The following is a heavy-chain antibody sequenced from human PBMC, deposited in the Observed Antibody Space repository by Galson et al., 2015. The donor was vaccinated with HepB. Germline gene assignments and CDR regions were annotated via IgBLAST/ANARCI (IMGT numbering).Heavy chain of an antibody. J-gene: IGHJ4*02. CDR1: GYTFTSYA. V-gene: IGHV1-3*01. Sequence: SVKVSCKASGYTFTSYAMHWVRQAPGQRLEWMGWINAGNGNTKYSQKFQGRVTITRDTSASTAYMELSSLRSEDTAVYYCARGPGHLWWGDYDGPFDYWGQGTLVTVSS. D-gene: IGHD4-17*01. CDR3: ARGPGHLWWGDYDGPFDY. CDR2: INAGNGNT.